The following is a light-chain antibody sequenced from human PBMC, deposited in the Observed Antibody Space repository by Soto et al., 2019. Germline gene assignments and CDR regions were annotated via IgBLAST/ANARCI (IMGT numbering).Light chain of an antibody. V-gene: IGLV2-14*03. J-gene: IGLJ1*01. CDR3: IAGTYV. Sequence: QSALTQPASVSGSPGQSITISCTGTSSDVGSYNYVSWYQQHPGKAPKLMIYDVSNRPSGVSDRFSGSKSGNTASLTISGLQAEDEATSYIIAGTYVFGTGTKLTVL. CDR1: SSDVGSYNY. CDR2: DVS.